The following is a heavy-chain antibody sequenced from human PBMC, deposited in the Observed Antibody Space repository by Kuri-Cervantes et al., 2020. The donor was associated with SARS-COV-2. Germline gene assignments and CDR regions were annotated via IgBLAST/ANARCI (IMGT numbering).Heavy chain of an antibody. Sequence: GSLRLSCTVSGDYLSSSRHYWGWIRQSPGKGLEWIGTFYSGRTYYNPSFTSRVTISVDTSKNQFSLKLSSVTAADTAVYYCARPSITIFGVVVDVWGQGTTVTVSS. D-gene: IGHD3-3*01. J-gene: IGHJ6*02. CDR3: ARPSITIFGVVVDV. V-gene: IGHV4-39*01. CDR1: GDYLSSSRHY. CDR2: FYSGRT.